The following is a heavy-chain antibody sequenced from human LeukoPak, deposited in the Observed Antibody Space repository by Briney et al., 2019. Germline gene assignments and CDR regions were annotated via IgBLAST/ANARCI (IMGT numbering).Heavy chain of an antibody. CDR2: IYTSGST. CDR1: GGSISRGSYY. D-gene: IGHD3-22*01. CDR3: ARDWTYYYDSSGYYPDAFDI. J-gene: IGHJ3*02. Sequence: SETLSLTCTVSGGSISRGSYYWSWIRQPAGKGLEWIGRIYTSGSTNYNPSLKSRVTISVDTSKYQFSLKLSSVTAADTAVYYCARDWTYYYDSSGYYPDAFDIWGQGTMVTVSS. V-gene: IGHV4-61*02.